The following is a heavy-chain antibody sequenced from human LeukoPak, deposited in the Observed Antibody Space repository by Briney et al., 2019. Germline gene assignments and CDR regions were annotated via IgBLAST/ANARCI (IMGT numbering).Heavy chain of an antibody. CDR3: AHSYYFGSRSYYNVWFAP. J-gene: IGHJ5*02. CDR1: GCSRISRGPG. Sequence: SAPTLVNPTQTRTLTCTFSGCSRISRGPGVGWIRQPPGKSLQWLALNSWDNEKYYSPSLKSRPSISRDPYRTQVVLTMTNMDPLDTATYFCAHSYYFGSRSYYNVWFAPWGLGTLVTVSP. V-gene: IGHV2-5*02. D-gene: IGHD3-10*01. CDR2: NSWDNEK.